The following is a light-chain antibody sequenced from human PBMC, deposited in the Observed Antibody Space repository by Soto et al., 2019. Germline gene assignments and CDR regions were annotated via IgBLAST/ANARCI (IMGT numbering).Light chain of an antibody. V-gene: IGKV1-39*01. CDR1: QSISRY. J-gene: IGKJ4*01. Sequence: DIQMTQSQASLSASVGDRVTITCRASQSISRYLNWYQQKPGKAPKLLIYAASSLQSGVPSRFSGSGSGTDFTLTIISLQPEDFATYYCQQTDSTSVTFGGGTKVAI. CDR3: QQTDSTSVT. CDR2: AAS.